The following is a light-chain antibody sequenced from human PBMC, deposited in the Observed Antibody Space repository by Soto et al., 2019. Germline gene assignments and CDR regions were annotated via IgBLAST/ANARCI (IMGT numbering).Light chain of an antibody. CDR1: QTINRW. V-gene: IGKV1-5*03. Sequence: DIPLTQSHSSLSASVGDRVTITCRASQTINRWLAWYQQKPGEVPKLLIYKASVLESGVPSRFSGSGSGTEFTLTISRLQPEDVATYYCQHWSFGQGTKVDIK. CDR2: KAS. J-gene: IGKJ1*01. CDR3: QHWS.